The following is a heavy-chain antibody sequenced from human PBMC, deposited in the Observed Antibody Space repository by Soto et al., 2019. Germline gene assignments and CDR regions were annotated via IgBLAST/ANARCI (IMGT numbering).Heavy chain of an antibody. V-gene: IGHV4-34*01. CDR2: INHSGST. D-gene: IGHD3-3*01. CDR3: ASPLFGVVSYRLGGMDV. CDR1: GGSFSGYY. J-gene: IGHJ6*02. Sequence: QVQLQQWGAGLLKPSETLSLTCAVYGGSFSGYYWSWIRQPPGKGLEWIGEINHSGSTNYNPSLKRRVTISEATSKRRFSLKLSFVTAADTAVYYCASPLFGVVSYRLGGMDVWGQGTTVTVSS.